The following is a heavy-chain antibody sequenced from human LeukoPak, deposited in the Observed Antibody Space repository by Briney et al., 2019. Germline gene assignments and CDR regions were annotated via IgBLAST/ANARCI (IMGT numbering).Heavy chain of an antibody. CDR1: GFTVSSNY. J-gene: IGHJ6*02. Sequence: GGSLRLSCAASGFTVSSNYMSWVRQAPGKGLEWVSAISGSGGSTYYADSVKGRFTISRDNAKNSLYLQMNSLRAEDTALCHCARDSYYYYGMDVWGQGTTVTVSS. CDR3: ARDSYYYYGMDV. V-gene: IGHV3-23*01. CDR2: ISGSGGST.